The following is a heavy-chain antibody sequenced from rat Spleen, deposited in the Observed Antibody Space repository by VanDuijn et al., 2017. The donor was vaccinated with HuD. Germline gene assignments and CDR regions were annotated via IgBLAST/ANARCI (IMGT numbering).Heavy chain of an antibody. D-gene: IGHD4-3*01. CDR1: GFTFSDYY. CDR2: INIGGGIT. V-gene: IGHV5-25*01. Sequence: EVQLVESDGGLVQPGRSLKLSCAASGFTFSDYYMAWVRQTPTKGLEWVAYINIGGGITYYRDSVKGRFTVSRDNAKSTLYLQMDSLRSEDTATYYCATQSIIRVPLFDYWGQGVMVTVSS. CDR3: ATQSIIRVPLFDY. J-gene: IGHJ2*01.